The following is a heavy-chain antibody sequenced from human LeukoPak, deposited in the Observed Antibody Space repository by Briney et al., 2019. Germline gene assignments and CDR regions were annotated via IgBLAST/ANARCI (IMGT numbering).Heavy chain of an antibody. D-gene: IGHD3-16*02. CDR3: AKVGDYDYVWGSYRLYYFDY. J-gene: IGHJ4*02. CDR2: ISGSGGST. CDR1: GFTFSSYA. V-gene: IGHV3-23*01. Sequence: PGGSLRLSCAASGFTFSSYAMSWVRQAPGKGLEWVSAISGSGGSTYYADSVKGRFTISRDNSKNTLYLKMNSLRAEDTAVYYCAKVGDYDYVWGSYRLYYFDYWGQGTLVTVSS.